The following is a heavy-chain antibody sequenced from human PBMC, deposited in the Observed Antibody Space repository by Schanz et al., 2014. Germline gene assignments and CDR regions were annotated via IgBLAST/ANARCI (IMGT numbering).Heavy chain of an antibody. CDR3: ARGLIAAAGGAFDY. CDR2: ISGSGGST. J-gene: IGHJ4*02. V-gene: IGHV3-23*01. CDR1: GFAFSSYG. D-gene: IGHD6-13*01. Sequence: EVQLLESGGGLVQPGGSLRLSCLASGFAFSSYGMNWLRQAPGKGLEWVSAISGSGGSTYYADSVKGRFTISRDNSKNTLYLQMNSLRAGDAAVYYCARGLIAAAGGAFDYWGQGTLVAVSA.